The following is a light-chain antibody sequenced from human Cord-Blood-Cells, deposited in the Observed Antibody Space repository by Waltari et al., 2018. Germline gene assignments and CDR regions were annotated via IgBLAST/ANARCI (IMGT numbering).Light chain of an antibody. Sequence: DIQMILSPSSLSASVGDRVTITCQASQDISNYLNWYQQKPGKAPKLLIYDASNLETGVPSRFSGSGSGTDFTFTISSLQPEDIATYYCQQYDNLPITFGQGTRLEIK. CDR2: DAS. J-gene: IGKJ5*01. CDR3: QQYDNLPIT. V-gene: IGKV1-33*01. CDR1: QDISNY.